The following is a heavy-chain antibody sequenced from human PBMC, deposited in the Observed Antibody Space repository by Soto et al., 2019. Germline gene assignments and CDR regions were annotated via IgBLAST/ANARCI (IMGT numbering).Heavy chain of an antibody. D-gene: IGHD1-26*01. CDR1: GYTFNTYN. V-gene: IGHV1-46*02. J-gene: IGHJ4*02. Sequence: ASVKVSCKASGYTFNTYNMYCVRQAPGQGLEWMGVINPSIGSTNYAQKFQGRVIMTRDTSTSTVYMELSTLRSDDTAVYYCARLYSGSRLDYWGQGTLVTVSS. CDR2: INPSIGST. CDR3: ARLYSGSRLDY.